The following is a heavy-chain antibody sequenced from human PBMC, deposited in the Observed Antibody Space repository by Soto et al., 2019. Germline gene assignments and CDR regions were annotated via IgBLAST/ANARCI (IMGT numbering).Heavy chain of an antibody. CDR1: GFIFSNYG. CDR3: AIVRVADSPLDH. CDR2: ISYDGSDI. J-gene: IGHJ4*02. D-gene: IGHD3-10*02. Sequence: QVQLVESGGGVVQPGRSLRLSCAGSGFIFSNYGMHWGRQAPGKGLEWVAFISYDGSDILYADSVKGRFTISRDNSKSTLLLHMNRPRAEDTAVYFCAIVRVADSPLDHWGQGSLVTVSS. V-gene: IGHV3-30*03.